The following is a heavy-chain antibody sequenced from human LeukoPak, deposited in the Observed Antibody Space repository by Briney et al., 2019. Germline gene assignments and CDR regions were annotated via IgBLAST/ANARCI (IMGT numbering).Heavy chain of an antibody. Sequence: SETLSLTCTVSGGSISSYYWSWIRQLPGKGLEWIGYIYYSGSTNYNPSLKSRVTISVDTSKNQFSLKLSSVTAADTAVYYCARLAYGGNSGDYRGQGTLVTVSS. CDR1: GGSISSYY. V-gene: IGHV4-59*08. CDR3: ARLAYGGNSGDY. CDR2: IYYSGST. J-gene: IGHJ4*02. D-gene: IGHD4-17*01.